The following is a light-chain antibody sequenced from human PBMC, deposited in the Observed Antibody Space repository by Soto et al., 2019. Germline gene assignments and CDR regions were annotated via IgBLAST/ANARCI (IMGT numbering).Light chain of an antibody. CDR1: QTIKNL. V-gene: IGKV3-11*01. Sequence: TQSPATLSVSPGEGVTLSCRASQTIKNLLAWYQQRPGQSPRLLFYYASTRATGIPARFSGSGSGTDFTLTISSLEPEDFAVYYCQQRSNWPPTFGQGTRLEIK. J-gene: IGKJ5*01. CDR3: QQRSNWPPT. CDR2: YAS.